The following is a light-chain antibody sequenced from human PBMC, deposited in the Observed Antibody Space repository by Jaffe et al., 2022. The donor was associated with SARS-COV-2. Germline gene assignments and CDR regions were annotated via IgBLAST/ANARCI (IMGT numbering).Light chain of an antibody. CDR1: SSDVGGYNF. J-gene: IGLJ3*02. V-gene: IGLV2-14*01. CDR2: EVT. Sequence: QSALTQPASVSGSPGQSITISCTGTSSDVGGYNFVSWYQQHPGKAPKLLIYEVTNRPSGVPARFSGSKSGNTASLTISGLQAEDESHYYCSSYTTTRSWVFGGGTKVTVL. CDR3: SSYTTTRSWV.